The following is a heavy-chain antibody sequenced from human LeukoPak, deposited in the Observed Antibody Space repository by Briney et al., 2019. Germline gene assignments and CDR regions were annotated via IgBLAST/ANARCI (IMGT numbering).Heavy chain of an antibody. Sequence: SETLSLTCTVSGASISSHYWSWIRQPPGKGLEWIGYIYYSGSSNYNPSLKSRVTISVDTSKNQFSLKLSSVTAADTAVYYCARAFTASTRAGWFDPWGQGTLVTVSS. V-gene: IGHV4-59*11. CDR2: IYYSGSS. CDR1: GASISSHY. J-gene: IGHJ5*02. CDR3: ARAFTASTRAGWFDP. D-gene: IGHD2-15*01.